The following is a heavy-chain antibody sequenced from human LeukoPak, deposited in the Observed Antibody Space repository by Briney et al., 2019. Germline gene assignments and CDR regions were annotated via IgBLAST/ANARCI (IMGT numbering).Heavy chain of an antibody. Sequence: SVNVSCKASVYTFSDYYVHWVRQAPAQALEWMGWINPNSGGTKYVQKLQGRVTMTRNTSISTSYMELNRLTSDDRAVYYCARVDAYSDYSGYYNYMDVWGKGTTGTISS. D-gene: IGHD4-11*01. V-gene: IGHV1-2*02. CDR3: ARVDAYSDYSGYYNYMDV. CDR1: VYTFSDYY. J-gene: IGHJ6*03. CDR2: INPNSGGT.